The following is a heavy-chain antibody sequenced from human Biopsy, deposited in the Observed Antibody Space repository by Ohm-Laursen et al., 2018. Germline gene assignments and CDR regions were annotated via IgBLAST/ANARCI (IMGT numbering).Heavy chain of an antibody. CDR3: ARGGYDYDY. CDR2: MTPKTGKT. V-gene: IGHV1-8*01. D-gene: IGHD5-12*01. CDR1: GYTFTDYD. Sequence: ASVVSCKASGYTFTDYDINWVRQASGQGLEWVGWMTPKTGKTGYTQKLQGRLTMTRDTSTSTAYMELSSLRSEDTAIYYCARGGYDYDYWGQGTLVTVSS. J-gene: IGHJ4*02.